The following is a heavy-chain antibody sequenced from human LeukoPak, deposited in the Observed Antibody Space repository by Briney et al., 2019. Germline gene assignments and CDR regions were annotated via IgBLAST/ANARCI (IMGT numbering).Heavy chain of an antibody. CDR2: ITRDGIER. Sequence: TGGSLRLSCAASGFTFSNYWMTWVRQAPGKGLEWVANITRDGIERYYVDSVKGRFTISRDDAKSSLYLQMNSLRAEDTAVYYCARRNAMDVWGQGTTVIVFS. CDR3: ARRNAMDV. V-gene: IGHV3-7*03. J-gene: IGHJ6*02. CDR1: GFTFSNYW.